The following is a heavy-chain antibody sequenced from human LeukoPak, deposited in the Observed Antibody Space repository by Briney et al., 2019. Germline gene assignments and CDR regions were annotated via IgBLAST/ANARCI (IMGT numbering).Heavy chain of an antibody. CDR3: ARAKFDSSRYYYRGFDI. D-gene: IGHD3-22*01. J-gene: IGHJ3*02. V-gene: IGHV3-48*04. CDR2: ISSSGSTI. CDR1: GFTFSSYS. Sequence: SGGSLRLSCAAPGFTFSSYSMNWVRQAPGKGLEWVSYISSSGSTIYYADSVKGRFTMSRDNAKKSLYLQMNSLRAEDTAVYYCARAKFDSSRYYYRGFDIWGQGTMVTVSS.